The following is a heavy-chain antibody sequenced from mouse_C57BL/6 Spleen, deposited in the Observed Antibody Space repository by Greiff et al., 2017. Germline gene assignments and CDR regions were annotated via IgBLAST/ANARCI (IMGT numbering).Heavy chain of an antibody. Sequence: EVKLQQSGPELVKPGASVKMSCKASGYTFTDYNMHWVKQSHGKSLEWIGYINPNNGGTSYNQKFKGKATLTVNKSSSTAYMELRSLTSEDSAVSYCAKRYVSRYGYYAMDYWGQGTSVTVSS. CDR1: GYTFTDYN. D-gene: IGHD1-1*01. J-gene: IGHJ4*01. V-gene: IGHV1-22*01. CDR2: INPNNGGT. CDR3: AKRYVSRYGYYAMDY.